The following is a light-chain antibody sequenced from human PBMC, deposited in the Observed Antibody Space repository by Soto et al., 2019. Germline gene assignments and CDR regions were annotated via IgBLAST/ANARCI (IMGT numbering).Light chain of an antibody. V-gene: IGLV2-14*01. CDR1: SSDVGSYDF. CDR2: EVS. Sequence: QSVLTQPASVSGSPGQSITMSCTGTSSDVGSYDFVSWYQQHPGKAPKLLIYEVSNRPSGVSARFSGSKSDNTASLNISGLQAEDEADYFCSSYSSSTVRYVFGSGTKLTVL. J-gene: IGLJ1*01. CDR3: SSYSSSTVRYV.